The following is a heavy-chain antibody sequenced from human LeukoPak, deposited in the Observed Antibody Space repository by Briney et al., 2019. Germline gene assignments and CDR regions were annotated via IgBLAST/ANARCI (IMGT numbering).Heavy chain of an antibody. CDR2: IYYSGST. J-gene: IGHJ4*02. CDR3: AREDYDILTGYLDFDY. Sequence: PSETLSLTCTVSGGSVSSGSYYWSWIRQPPGKGLEWIGYIYYSGSTNYNPSLKSRVTKSVDTSKNQFSLKLSSVTAADTAVYYCAREDYDILTGYLDFDYWGQGTLVTVSS. V-gene: IGHV4-61*01. CDR1: GGSVSSGSYY. D-gene: IGHD3-9*01.